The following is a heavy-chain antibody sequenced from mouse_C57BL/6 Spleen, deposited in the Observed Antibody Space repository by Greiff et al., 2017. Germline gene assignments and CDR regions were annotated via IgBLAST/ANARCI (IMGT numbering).Heavy chain of an antibody. CDR3: ARYIVVSGFDY. CDR2: IRNKANGYTT. CDR1: GFTFTDYY. D-gene: IGHD1-1*01. J-gene: IGHJ2*01. V-gene: IGHV7-3*01. Sequence: EVHLVESGGGLVQPGGSLSLSCAASGFTFTDYYMSWVRQPPGKALEWLGFIRNKANGYTTEYSASVKGRFTISRDNSQSSLYLQMNALRAEDSATYYCARYIVVSGFDYWGQGTTLTVSS.